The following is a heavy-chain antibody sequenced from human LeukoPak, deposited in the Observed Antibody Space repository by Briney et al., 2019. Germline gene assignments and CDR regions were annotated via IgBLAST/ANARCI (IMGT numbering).Heavy chain of an antibody. J-gene: IGHJ6*03. CDR3: ARRGLYMDV. CDR2: IKPDESEK. CDR1: GFIFSNFW. Sequence: GGSLRLSCVASGFIFSNFWMSWVRQAPGKGLEWVGNIKPDESEKNYVESVKGRFTMSRDNGKNSLFLQMNSLRAEDTAVYYCARRGLYMDVWGKGTTVTVSS. V-gene: IGHV3-7*01. D-gene: IGHD3-10*01.